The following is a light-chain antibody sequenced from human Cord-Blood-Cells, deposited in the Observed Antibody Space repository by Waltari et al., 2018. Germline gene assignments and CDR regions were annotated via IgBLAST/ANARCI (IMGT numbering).Light chain of an antibody. J-gene: IGLJ1*01. V-gene: IGLV2-14*01. CDR1: RRDVGCSNY. CDR2: DFS. CDR3: SSYTSSSTYV. Sequence: QSALPQPASVSGSPGQSLTISCTGTRRDVGCSNYVPWYQQHPAKAPQRMIYDFSNRPAGVSNRFSGSKSGNTAALTISGLQAYDEADYYCSSYTSSSTYVFGTGTKVTVL.